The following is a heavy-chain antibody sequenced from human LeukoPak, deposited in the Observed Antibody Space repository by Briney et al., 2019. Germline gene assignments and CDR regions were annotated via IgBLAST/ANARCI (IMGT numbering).Heavy chain of an antibody. Sequence: GGSLRLSCAASGFTFYTYAMTWVRQAPGKGLEWVSSISGSGDNTYYADSVKGRFTVSRDNSKNTLYLQMNSLRAKDTAVYYCAKTPGDCTGGTCYSFDYWGQGSLVTASS. CDR2: ISGSGDNT. D-gene: IGHD2-15*01. J-gene: IGHJ4*02. CDR3: AKTPGDCTGGTCYSFDY. CDR1: GFTFYTYA. V-gene: IGHV3-23*01.